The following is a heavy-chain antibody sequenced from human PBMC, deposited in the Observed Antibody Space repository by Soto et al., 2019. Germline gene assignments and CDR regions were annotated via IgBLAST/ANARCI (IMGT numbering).Heavy chain of an antibody. V-gene: IGHV1-69*12. CDR2: IIPIFGTA. CDR1: GGTFSSYA. CDR3: AITNYRYGYDYYYYGMDV. Sequence: QVQLVQSGAEVKKPGSSVKVSCKASGGTFSSYAISWVRQAPGQGLEWMGGIIPIFGTANYAQKFQGRVTITADESTSTAHRELSSLRSEDTAVYYCAITNYRYGYDYYYYGMDVWRQGTTVTVSS. D-gene: IGHD5-18*01. J-gene: IGHJ6*02.